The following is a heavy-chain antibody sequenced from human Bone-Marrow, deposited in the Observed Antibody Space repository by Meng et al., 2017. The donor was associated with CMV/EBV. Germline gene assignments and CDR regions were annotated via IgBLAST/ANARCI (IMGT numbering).Heavy chain of an antibody. CDR1: GGSVSSGSYY. J-gene: IGHJ4*02. CDR3: ARHSSLTMVVTY. CDR2: IYYSGST. V-gene: IGHV4-61*01. Sequence: GSLRLSCTVSGGSVSSGSYYWSWIRQPPGKGLEWIGYIYYSGSTNYNPSLKSRVTISVDTSKNQFSLKLSSVTAADTAVYYCARHSSLTMVVTYWGQGTLVTVSS. D-gene: IGHD4-23*01.